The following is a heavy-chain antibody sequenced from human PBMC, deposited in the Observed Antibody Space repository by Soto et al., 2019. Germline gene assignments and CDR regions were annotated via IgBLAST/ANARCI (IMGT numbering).Heavy chain of an antibody. J-gene: IGHJ4*02. V-gene: IGHV4-30-4*08. CDR2: VYYSESA. CDR3: ARAIITATGTSGFDS. Sequence: QVQLQESVPGLVQPSQTLSLTCTVSGGSIRSSDYYWSWIRQPPGKGLEWIGYVYYSESAYYNPSLQSRGFISIATSKTQFSLTLSSVTAADTAVYYCARAIITATGTSGFDSWGQGTLVTVSS. D-gene: IGHD6-13*01. CDR1: GGSIRSSDYY.